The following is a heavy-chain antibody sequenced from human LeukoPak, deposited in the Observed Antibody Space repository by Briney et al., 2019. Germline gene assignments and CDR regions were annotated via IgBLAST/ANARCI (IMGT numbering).Heavy chain of an antibody. CDR3: AGDESGDGSFDY. J-gene: IGHJ4*02. CDR2: VYTSGRP. CDR1: GASMSSLY. D-gene: IGHD4-17*01. Sequence: SETLSLTCTVSGASMSSLYWTWLRQPAGKGLEWIGRVYTSGRPFYNPSVKSRVAMSVDTSKSQLSLRLTSVTAADTALYYCAGDESGDGSFDYWGQGTLVIVSS. V-gene: IGHV4-4*07.